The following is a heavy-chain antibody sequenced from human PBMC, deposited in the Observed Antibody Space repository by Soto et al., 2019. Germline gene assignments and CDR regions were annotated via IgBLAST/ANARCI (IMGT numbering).Heavy chain of an antibody. D-gene: IGHD3-3*01. CDR2: ISNDGSKT. Sequence: GGSLRLSCATSGFTFNSYALHWVRQAPGKGLEWVALISNDGSKTFYADSVKGRFTISRDTAKNTLFLQMNSLTTEDTAVYFCAKAGEIFGLVIFAYLDFRGQGTLVTVSS. CDR1: GFTFNSYA. J-gene: IGHJ4*02. V-gene: IGHV3-30*18. CDR3: AKAGEIFGLVIFAYLDF.